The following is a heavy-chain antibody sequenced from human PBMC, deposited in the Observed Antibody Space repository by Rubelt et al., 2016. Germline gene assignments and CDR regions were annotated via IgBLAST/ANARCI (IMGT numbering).Heavy chain of an antibody. D-gene: IGHD1-7*01. Sequence: QVQLQESGPGLVKPSETLSLTCTVSDPAPVVTTDGATRDSAGEGLEWIGYIYYSGSTNYNPSLKSRVTISVDTSKNQFSLKRSSVTAADTAVDYCARAPGDELGGGWFDPWGQGTLVTVSS. J-gene: IGHJ5*02. CDR3: ARAPGDELGGGWFDP. CDR2: IYYSGST. V-gene: IGHV4-59*01. CDR1: DPAPVVTT.